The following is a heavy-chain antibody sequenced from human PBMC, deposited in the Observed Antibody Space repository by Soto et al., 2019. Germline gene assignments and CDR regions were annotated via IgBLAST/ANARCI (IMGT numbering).Heavy chain of an antibody. D-gene: IGHD3-3*01. CDR1: GGTFSSYA. CDR2: IIPIFGTA. Sequence: SVKVSCKASGGTFSSYAISWVRQAPGQGLEWMGGIIPIFGTANYAQKFQGRVTITADKSTSTAYMELSSLRSEDTAVYYCARGGRDLRFLEWFPPSYATHVWGQATTVTVSS. J-gene: IGHJ6*02. V-gene: IGHV1-69*06. CDR3: ARGGRDLRFLEWFPPSYATHV.